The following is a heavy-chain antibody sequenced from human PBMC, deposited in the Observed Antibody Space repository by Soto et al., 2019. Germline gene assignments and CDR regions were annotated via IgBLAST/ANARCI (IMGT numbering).Heavy chain of an antibody. D-gene: IGHD2-15*01. CDR1: GYNFNSYT. V-gene: IGHV1-18*01. CDR3: ARVVGARGHWFDP. J-gene: IGHJ5*02. CDR2: ISAYNGNT. Sequence: QVQLVQSGAEVKKPGASVKVSCKASGYNFNSYTISWVRQAPGQGLEWMGRISAYNGNTNYAQKLQGRVTMTTDTPTSTAYMELRSLRSDDTAVYHCARVVGARGHWFDPWGQGTRVTVSS.